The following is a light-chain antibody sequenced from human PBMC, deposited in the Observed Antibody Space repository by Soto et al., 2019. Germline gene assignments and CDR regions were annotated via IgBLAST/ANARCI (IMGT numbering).Light chain of an antibody. CDR1: QGMDHW. V-gene: IGKV1-5*03. CDR3: QQYYTYPYT. CDR2: KAS. Sequence: DIQMTQSPSALSASVGDRVTITCRASQGMDHWLAWYQQKPGKAPKVLVYKASILEGGVPSRFSGSESGTDSTLTISSLQPDDFATYYCQQYYTYPYTFGQGTKLDIK. J-gene: IGKJ2*01.